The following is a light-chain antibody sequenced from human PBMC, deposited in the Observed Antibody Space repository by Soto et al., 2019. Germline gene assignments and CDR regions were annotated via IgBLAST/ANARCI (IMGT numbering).Light chain of an antibody. J-gene: IGKJ2*01. Sequence: EIVLTQSPGTLSLSPGERATLSCRASQSVSSSYLAWYQQKPGQAPRLLIYGASSRATGIPDRFSGSGSGTDFTLNISRLEPEAFAVYYCQQYGSSPYTFGQGTKLEIK. V-gene: IGKV3-20*01. CDR1: QSVSSSY. CDR2: GAS. CDR3: QQYGSSPYT.